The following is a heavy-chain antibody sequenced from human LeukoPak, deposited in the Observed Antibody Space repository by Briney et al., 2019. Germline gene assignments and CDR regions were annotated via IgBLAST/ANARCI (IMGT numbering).Heavy chain of an antibody. D-gene: IGHD2-21*02. V-gene: IGHV5-51*01. CDR1: GYSFTSYW. Sequence: GESLKISCKGSGYSFTSYWIGWVRQMPGKGLEWMGIIYPGDSDTRYSPSFQGQVTISADKSISTAYLQWSSLKASDTAMYYCARHSSVSAYCGGDCYHPKNAFDTWGQGTMVTVSS. CDR3: ARHSSVSAYCGGDCYHPKNAFDT. J-gene: IGHJ3*02. CDR2: IYPGDSDT.